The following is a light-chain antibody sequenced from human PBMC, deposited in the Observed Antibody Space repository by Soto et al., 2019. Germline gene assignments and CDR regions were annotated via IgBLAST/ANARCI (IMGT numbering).Light chain of an antibody. CDR1: QSVSSTY. J-gene: IGKJ1*01. CDR3: QQHGSSPRT. CDR2: GAS. Sequence: EIVLTQSPDTLSLSPGERATISCRASQSVSSTYLGWYQQKPGQAPRLLISGASTRATDIPDRFSGSGSGTDFTLTIGRLEPEDFAVYYCQQHGSSPRTFGQGTKV. V-gene: IGKV3-20*01.